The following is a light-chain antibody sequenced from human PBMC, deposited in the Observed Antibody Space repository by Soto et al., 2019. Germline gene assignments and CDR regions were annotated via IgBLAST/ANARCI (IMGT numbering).Light chain of an antibody. J-gene: IGLJ1*01. CDR3: GSWDSSLSAYV. Sequence: VLTRPPSVSAAPGQKVTISCSGSSSNIGGNSVSWYQQLPGTAPKLLIYDDNKRPSGIPDRFSGSKSGTSATLGITGFQTGDEADYYCGSWDSSLSAYVFGTGTKVTVL. CDR1: SSNIGGNS. V-gene: IGLV1-51*01. CDR2: DDN.